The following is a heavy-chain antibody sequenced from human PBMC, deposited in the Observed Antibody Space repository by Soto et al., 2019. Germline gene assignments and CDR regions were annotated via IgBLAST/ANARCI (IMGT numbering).Heavy chain of an antibody. CDR1: GFTVSSKY. J-gene: IGHJ4*02. CDR2: LYSGGST. D-gene: IGHD3-3*01. CDR3: ARDGVGSSTKYFDY. V-gene: IGHV3-53*01. Sequence: EVQLVESGGGLIQPGGSLRLSCAASGFTVSSKYLSWVSQGPGKGLEWVSVLYSGGSTYYADSVKGRFTISRDITNNTLYLHMNRLRAEDTAVYYCARDGVGSSTKYFDYWGQGTLVTVSS.